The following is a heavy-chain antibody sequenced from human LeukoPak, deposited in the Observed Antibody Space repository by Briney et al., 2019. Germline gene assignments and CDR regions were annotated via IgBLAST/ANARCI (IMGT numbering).Heavy chain of an antibody. D-gene: IGHD4-17*01. Sequence: GGSLRLSCAASGFTLSSFAMSWVRQAPGKGLEWVATTYGDGITTKYADSARGRFAISRVNSKNTLSLQMNSLRAEDTAIYYCAKSYFTYGSDAFDVWGPGTMVTVSS. CDR1: GFTLSSFA. CDR3: AKSYFTYGSDAFDV. J-gene: IGHJ3*01. CDR2: TYGDGITT. V-gene: IGHV3-23*01.